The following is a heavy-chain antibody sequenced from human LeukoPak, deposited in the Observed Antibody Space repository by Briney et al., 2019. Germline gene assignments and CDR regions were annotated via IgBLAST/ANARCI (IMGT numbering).Heavy chain of an antibody. V-gene: IGHV3-23*01. CDR2: ISGSGGST. J-gene: IGHJ4*02. CDR1: GFTFSSYA. CDR3: AKTCYSRTCFDY. Sequence: PGGSLRLSCAASGFTFSSYAMSWVRQAPGKGLEWVSAISGSGGSTYYADSVKGRFTIPRDNSKNTLYLQMNSLRAEDTAVYYCAKTCYSRTCFDYWGQGTLVTVSS. D-gene: IGHD2-2*02.